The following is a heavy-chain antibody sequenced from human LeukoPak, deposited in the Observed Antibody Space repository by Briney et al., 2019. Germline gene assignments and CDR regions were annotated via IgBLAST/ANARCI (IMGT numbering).Heavy chain of an antibody. D-gene: IGHD5-24*01. J-gene: IGHJ6*03. CDR3: ARARGGRGYYYYYYMDV. V-gene: IGHV4-34*01. CDR1: GGSFSIYY. CDR2: INHSGST. Sequence: SETLSLTCTVSGGSFSIYYWSWIRQPPGKGLEWIGEINHSGSTNYNPALKSRVTISVDTSKNRFSLKLSSVTAADTAVYYRARARGGRGYYYYYYMDVWGKGTTVTISS.